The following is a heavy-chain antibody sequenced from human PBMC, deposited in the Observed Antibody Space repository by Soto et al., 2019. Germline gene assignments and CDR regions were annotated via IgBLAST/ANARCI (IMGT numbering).Heavy chain of an antibody. V-gene: IGHV4-30-4*01. CDR3: TRVHVFAFDI. CDR2: IYYRGST. CDR1: GGSISSGDYY. Sequence: SETLSLTCTVSGGSISSGDYYWTWIRQPPGKGLEWIGYIYYRGSTYYNASLKSRVSISLDTSKNQFSLKLSSVTAADTAVYYCTRVHVFAFDIWGQGTMVTVSS. J-gene: IGHJ3*02. D-gene: IGHD3-10*02.